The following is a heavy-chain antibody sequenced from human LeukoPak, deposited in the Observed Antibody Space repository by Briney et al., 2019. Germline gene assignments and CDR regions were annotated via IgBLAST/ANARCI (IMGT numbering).Heavy chain of an antibody. J-gene: IGHJ4*02. CDR2: IKHDGSEK. CDR3: ARADNYGSGTLPSPQ. Sequence: PGGSLRLSCAVSGFTFSIYWMSWVRQAPGKGLEWVATIKHDGSEKYYVDSVKGRFTISRDNAKNSLFLQMNSLRVEDTAVYYCARADNYGSGTLPSPQWGQGTLVTVSS. CDR1: GFTFSIYW. V-gene: IGHV3-7*05. D-gene: IGHD3-10*01.